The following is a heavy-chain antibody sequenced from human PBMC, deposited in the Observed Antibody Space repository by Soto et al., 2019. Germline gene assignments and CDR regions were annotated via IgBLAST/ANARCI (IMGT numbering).Heavy chain of an antibody. J-gene: IGHJ6*02. D-gene: IGHD6-6*01. V-gene: IGHV5-10-1*01. CDR2: IDPSDSYT. CDR3: ARRTIAASLSDYYYYGMDV. CDR1: GYSFTSYW. Sequence: PGESLKISFKGSGYSFTSYWISWVRQMPGKGLDWMGRIDPSDSYTNYSPSFQGHVTISADKSISTAYLQWSSLKASDTAMYYCARRTIAASLSDYYYYGMDVWGQGTTVTVSS.